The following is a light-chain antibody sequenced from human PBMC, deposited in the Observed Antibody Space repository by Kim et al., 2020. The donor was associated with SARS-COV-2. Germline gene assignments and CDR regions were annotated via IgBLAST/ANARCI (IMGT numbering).Light chain of an antibody. CDR3: QQNYNYPLT. CDR2: AAS. V-gene: IGKV1-39*01. CDR1: QTIDRY. J-gene: IGKJ4*01. Sequence: DIQMTQSPSSLSATVGDRVTLTCRASQTIDRYLDWYQQKPGKAPNLLIYAASSLQSGVPSRFRGSGSGTDFTLTISSLQPEDFATYYCQQNYNYPLTFGQGTRLEIK.